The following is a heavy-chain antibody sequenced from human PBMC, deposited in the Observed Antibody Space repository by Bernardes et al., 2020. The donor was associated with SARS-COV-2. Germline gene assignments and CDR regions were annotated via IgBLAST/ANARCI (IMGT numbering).Heavy chain of an antibody. Sequence: GGSLRLSCASSGFTFSSHWMHWVRQAPGGGLGWVSHIYSDGSNMAYADSVKGRFTISRDNAKNSLYLQMNSLRDEDTAVYYCARVRLGDYWGQGTLVTVSS. V-gene: IGHV3-74*01. CDR2: IYSDGSNM. CDR3: ARVRLGDY. CDR1: GFTFSSHW. J-gene: IGHJ4*02. D-gene: IGHD6-19*01.